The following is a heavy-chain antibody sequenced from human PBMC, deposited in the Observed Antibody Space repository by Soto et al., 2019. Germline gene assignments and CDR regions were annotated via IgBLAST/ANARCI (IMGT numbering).Heavy chain of an antibody. Sequence: GGSLRLSCAASGFTFSRHWMHWVRQTPGKGPVWVSRINDDGSSAKYADSVKGRFTIARDNAKNTVFLQMSSLRAEDTAVYYCAREVIAATGTIRWFDPWGQGTQVTVS. V-gene: IGHV3-74*03. CDR1: GFTFSRHW. CDR2: INDDGSSA. J-gene: IGHJ5*02. CDR3: AREVIAATGTIRWFDP. D-gene: IGHD6-25*01.